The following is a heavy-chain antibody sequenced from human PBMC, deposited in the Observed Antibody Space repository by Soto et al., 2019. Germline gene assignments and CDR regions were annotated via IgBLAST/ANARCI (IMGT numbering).Heavy chain of an antibody. CDR3: ARDRYSSSWFIDY. CDR1: GCSISSYY. Sequence: SETLSLTCTVSGCSISSYYWSWIRQPPGKGLEWIGYIYYSGSTNYNPSLKSRVTISVDTSKNQFSLKLSSVTAADTAVYYCARDRYSSSWFIDYWGQGTLVTVSS. V-gene: IGHV4-59*01. J-gene: IGHJ4*02. CDR2: IYYSGST. D-gene: IGHD6-13*01.